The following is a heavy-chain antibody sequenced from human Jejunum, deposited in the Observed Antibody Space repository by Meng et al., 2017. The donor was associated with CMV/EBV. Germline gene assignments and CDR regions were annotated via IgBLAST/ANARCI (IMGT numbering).Heavy chain of an antibody. CDR3: ARGAMSFES. J-gene: IGHJ5*01. Sequence: QLGEAGGCLVQPGGSIGISCAVSGISVTTNYMTWVRQTPGKGVAWVSVIYSGGDKTYYADSVQGSFTISRDSSRNTLYLQMTSLRAGDTALYYCARGAMSFESWGQGTLVTVSS. CDR2: IYSGGDKT. CDR1: GISVTTNY. V-gene: IGHV3-66*01.